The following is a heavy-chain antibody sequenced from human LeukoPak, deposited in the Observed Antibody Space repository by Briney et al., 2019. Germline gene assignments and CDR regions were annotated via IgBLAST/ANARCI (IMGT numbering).Heavy chain of an antibody. D-gene: IGHD6-19*01. CDR3: ARVSQWLGHYFDY. Sequence: GGSLRLSCAASGFTFSSYAMSWVRQAPGKGLEWVSYISSSGSTIYYADSVKGRFTISRDNAKNSLYLQMNSLRAEDTAVYYCARVSQWLGHYFDYWGQGTLVTVSS. CDR2: ISSSGSTI. V-gene: IGHV3-48*04. CDR1: GFTFSSYA. J-gene: IGHJ4*02.